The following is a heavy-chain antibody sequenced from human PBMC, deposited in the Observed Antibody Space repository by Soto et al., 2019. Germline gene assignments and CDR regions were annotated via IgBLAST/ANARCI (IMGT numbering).Heavy chain of an antibody. J-gene: IGHJ4*02. CDR1: GGTFSRYA. CDR3: ARDATLYESSACYYLY. Sequence: VQLVQPGDEVRKPGSPVNVSCKASGGTFSRYAITWVRQAPGQGLEWMGGIIPIFGTANYAQKFQGRVTITADESTSTAYMELNNLRSEDAAVDYCARDATLYESSACYYLYWGQGTLVTVSS. CDR2: IIPIFGTA. D-gene: IGHD3-22*01. V-gene: IGHV1-69*01.